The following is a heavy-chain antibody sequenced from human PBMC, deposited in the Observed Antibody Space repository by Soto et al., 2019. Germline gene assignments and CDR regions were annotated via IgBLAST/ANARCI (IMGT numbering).Heavy chain of an antibody. CDR2: IYTSGST. CDR1: GGSMSSYY. Sequence: EPLSLTCTVAGGSMSSYYWGWIRQPAGKGLEWIGRIYTSGSTNYNPSLKSRVTMSVDTSKNQFSLKLSSVTAADTAVYYCESEGGRQLWLNWFDPWGQGTLVTVSS. V-gene: IGHV4-4*07. J-gene: IGHJ5*02. CDR3: ESEGGRQLWLNWFDP. D-gene: IGHD5-18*01.